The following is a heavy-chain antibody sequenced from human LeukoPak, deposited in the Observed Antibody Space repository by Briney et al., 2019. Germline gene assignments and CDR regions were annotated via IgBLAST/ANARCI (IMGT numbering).Heavy chain of an antibody. CDR3: AVITVVMVTIISYQWDY. J-gene: IGHJ4*02. CDR2: IYYSGST. V-gene: IGHV4-39*07. Sequence: SETLSLTCTVSGGSISSSSYYWGWIRQPPGKGLEWIGSIYYSGSTYYNPSLKSRVTISVDTSKNHFSLKLSSVTAADTAVYYWAVITVVMVTIISYQWDYWGQGTLVTVSS. CDR1: GGSISSSSYY. D-gene: IGHD5-24*01.